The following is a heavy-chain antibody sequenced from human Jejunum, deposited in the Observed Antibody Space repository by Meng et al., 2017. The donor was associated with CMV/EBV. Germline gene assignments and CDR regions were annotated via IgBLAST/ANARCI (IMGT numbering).Heavy chain of an antibody. CDR2: VSYSGRT. Sequence: SRGSINYNSWSWIRKSARKGLEWIGSVSYSGRTNYKPSLKSRVSISMDTSENQFSLKVTSVTAGDTAVYYCARWSGSESYPSADYWGQGTLVTVSS. J-gene: IGHJ4*02. CDR3: ARWSGSESYPSADY. D-gene: IGHD3-10*01. V-gene: IGHV4-59*01. CDR1: RGSINYNS.